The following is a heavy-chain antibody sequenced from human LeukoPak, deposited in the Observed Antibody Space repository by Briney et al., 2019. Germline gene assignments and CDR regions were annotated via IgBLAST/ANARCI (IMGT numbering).Heavy chain of an antibody. CDR3: ARQNYYDSTAYYYFDS. D-gene: IGHD3-22*01. CDR2: LSNNDNSI. J-gene: IGHJ4*02. CDR1: GFTLSRYE. V-gene: IGHV3-48*03. Sequence: GGSLRLSCAASGFTLSRYEMIWVRQAPGKGLEWISYLSNNDNSIRYAESVKGRFTISRDNAENSLYLQMNSLRVEDTAVYFCARQNYYDSTAYYYFDSWGQGILVAVSS.